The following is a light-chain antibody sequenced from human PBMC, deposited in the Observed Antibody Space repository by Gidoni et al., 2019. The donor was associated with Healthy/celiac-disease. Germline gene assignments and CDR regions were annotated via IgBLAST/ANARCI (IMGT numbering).Light chain of an antibody. Sequence: DIQMTQSPSSLSASVGDRVTITCRASQSIRSYLNWYQQKPGKAPKLLIYAASSLQSGVPSRFSGSGSGTDFTLTISSLQPEDFATYYCQQSYSTLWTFXQXTKVEIK. CDR2: AAS. CDR3: QQSYSTLWT. CDR1: QSIRSY. J-gene: IGKJ1*01. V-gene: IGKV1-39*01.